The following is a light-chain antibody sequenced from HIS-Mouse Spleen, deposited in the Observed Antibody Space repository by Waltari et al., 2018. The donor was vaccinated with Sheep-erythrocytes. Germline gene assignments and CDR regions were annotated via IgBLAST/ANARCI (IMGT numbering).Light chain of an antibody. Sequence: QSALTQPRSVSGSPGQSVTISCTGTSSDVGGHNYVHWYQQHPGKAPKLMLYEGSKRPSGVSNRFSGSKSGNTASLTISGLQAEDEADYYCCSYAGSSTPWVFGGGTKLTVL. CDR3: CSYAGSSTPWV. CDR2: EGS. J-gene: IGLJ3*02. V-gene: IGLV2-23*01. CDR1: SSDVGGHNY.